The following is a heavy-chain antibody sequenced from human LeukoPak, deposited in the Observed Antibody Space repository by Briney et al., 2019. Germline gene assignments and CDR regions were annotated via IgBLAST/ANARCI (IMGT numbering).Heavy chain of an antibody. CDR3: AKEQRGYSGYMVGSCFDP. J-gene: IGHJ5*02. CDR1: GFTVSSIY. D-gene: IGHD5-12*01. CDR2: IYSGGST. Sequence: GGSLRLSCAASGFTVSSIYMSWVRQAPGKGLEWVSVIYSGGSTYNADSVKGRFTISRDNSKNTLYLQMNSLRAEDTAVYYCAKEQRGYSGYMVGSCFDPWGQGTLVTVSS. V-gene: IGHV3-53*01.